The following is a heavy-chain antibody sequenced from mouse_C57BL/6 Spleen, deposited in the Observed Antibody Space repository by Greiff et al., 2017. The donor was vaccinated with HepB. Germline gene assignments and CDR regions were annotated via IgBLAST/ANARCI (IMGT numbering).Heavy chain of an antibody. CDR2: IYPGDGDT. V-gene: IGHV1-82*01. CDR1: GYAFSSSW. J-gene: IGHJ1*03. D-gene: IGHD2-10*02. Sequence: VKLMESGPELVKPGASVKISCKASGYAFSSSWMNWVKQRPGKGLEWIGRIYPGDGDTNYNGKFKGKATLTADKSSSTAYMQLSSLTSEDSAVYFCARGYGNYRYFDVWGTGTTVTVSS. CDR3: ARGYGNYRYFDV.